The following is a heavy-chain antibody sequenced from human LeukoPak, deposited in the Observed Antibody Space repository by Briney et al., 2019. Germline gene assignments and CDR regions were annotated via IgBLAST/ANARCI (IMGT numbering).Heavy chain of an antibody. CDR1: GFTFSSYG. CDR3: ARNSGSNPFDY. D-gene: IGHD1-26*01. J-gene: IGHJ4*02. Sequence: PGGSLRLSRAASGFTFSSYGMHWVRQAPGKGLEWVAFIRYDGSNKYYADSVKGRFTISRDNAKNSVYLQTNSLRVEDTAVYYCARNSGSNPFDYWGQGTLVTVSS. V-gene: IGHV3-30*02. CDR2: IRYDGSNK.